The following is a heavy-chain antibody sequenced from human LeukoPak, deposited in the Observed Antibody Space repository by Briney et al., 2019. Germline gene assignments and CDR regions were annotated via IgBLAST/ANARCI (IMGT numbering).Heavy chain of an antibody. D-gene: IGHD2-15*01. CDR3: ARERLENCNDGSCPDALDI. Sequence: GGSLRLSCAASGFSFSSYLMHWVRQAPGKGLEWVALIGFDVSKIYYADSAKGRFTISRDNSKNTLYLQMSSLRDEDTAVYFCARERLENCNDGSCPDALDIWGQGTMVTISS. V-gene: IGHV3-33*01. J-gene: IGHJ3*02. CDR2: IGFDVSKI. CDR1: GFSFSSYL.